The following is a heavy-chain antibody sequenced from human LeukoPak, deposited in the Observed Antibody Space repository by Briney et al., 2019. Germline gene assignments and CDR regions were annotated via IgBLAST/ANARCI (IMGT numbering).Heavy chain of an antibody. J-gene: IGHJ4*02. V-gene: IGHV3-7*01. D-gene: IGHD3-3*01. CDR3: AREVTIFGVVIGTPDY. Sequence: GGSLRLSCAASGFTFSSYWMSWVRQAPGKGLEWVANIKQDGSEKYYVDSVKGRFTISRDNAKNSLYLQMNSLRAEDTAVYYCAREVTIFGVVIGTPDYWGQGTLVTVSS. CDR1: GFTFSSYW. CDR2: IKQDGSEK.